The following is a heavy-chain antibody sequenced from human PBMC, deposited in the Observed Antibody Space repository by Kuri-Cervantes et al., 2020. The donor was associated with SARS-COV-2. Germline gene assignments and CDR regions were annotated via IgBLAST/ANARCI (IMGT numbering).Heavy chain of an antibody. D-gene: IGHD1-1*01. V-gene: IGHV3-30-3*01. J-gene: IGHJ6*03. CDR1: GFTFSSYA. CDR3: ARGQLARNYYYYMDV. Sequence: GESLKTLCAASGFTFSSYAMPWVRQAPGKGLEWGAVISYYGRNKYYADLVKGRFTISRDNSNHTLYLQMHSLGAEETSVYYCARGQLARNYYYYMDVWGKGATVTVPS. CDR2: ISYYGRNK.